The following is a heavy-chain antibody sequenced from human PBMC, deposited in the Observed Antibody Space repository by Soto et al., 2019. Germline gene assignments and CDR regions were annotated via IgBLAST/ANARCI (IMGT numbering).Heavy chain of an antibody. J-gene: IGHJ6*03. CDR3: ARESGGATATLDYYYCYMYG. V-gene: IGHV1-2*04. CDR1: GDRFTDYY. D-gene: IGHD5-12*01. Sequence: QVQLVQSGAEVKEPGASVTVSCRASGDRFTDYYMHWVRQAPGQGLEWMGWINPNSGVTKYAQKFQGWVTMTRDTSIRTVYMQLSRLRFDDTAIYYWARESGGATATLDYYYCYMYGWGTGTTVTVSS. CDR2: INPNSGVT.